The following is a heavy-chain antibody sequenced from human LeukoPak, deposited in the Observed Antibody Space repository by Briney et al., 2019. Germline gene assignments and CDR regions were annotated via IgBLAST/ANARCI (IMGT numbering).Heavy chain of an antibody. D-gene: IGHD3-22*01. V-gene: IGHV1-18*01. Sequence: ASVKVSCKASGYTFTSYGISWVRQAPGQGLEWMGWISAYNGNTNYAQKFQGRVTMTRDTSTSTVYMELSSLRSEDTAVYYCARRGDDSSGYRAGTDAFDIWGQGTMVTVSS. CDR1: GYTFTSYG. CDR3: ARRGDDSSGYRAGTDAFDI. CDR2: ISAYNGNT. J-gene: IGHJ3*02.